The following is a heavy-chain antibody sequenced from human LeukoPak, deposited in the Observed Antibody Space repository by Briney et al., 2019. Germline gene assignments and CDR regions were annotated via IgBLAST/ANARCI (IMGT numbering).Heavy chain of an antibody. CDR1: GFTFSSYA. J-gene: IGHJ4*02. CDR3: ARCVDTAMEWVDY. V-gene: IGHV3-30*04. D-gene: IGHD5-18*01. CDR2: ISYDGSNK. Sequence: GGSLRLSCAASGFTFSSYAMHWVRQAPGKGLEWVAVISYDGSNKYYADSVKGRFTISRDNSKNTLYLQMNSLRAEDTAVYYCARCVDTAMEWVDYWGQGTLVTVSS.